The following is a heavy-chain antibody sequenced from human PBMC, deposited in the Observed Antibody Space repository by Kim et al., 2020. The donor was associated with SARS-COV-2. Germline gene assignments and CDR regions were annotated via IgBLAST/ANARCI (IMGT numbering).Heavy chain of an antibody. D-gene: IGHD3-9*01. Sequence: SETLSLTCAVYGGSFSGYYWSWIRQPPGKGLEWIGEINHSGSTNYNPSLKSRVTISVDTSKNQFSLKLSSVTAADTAVYYCARGDGYYDILTGYYLAKTRHDYWGQGTLVTVSS. CDR3: ARGDGYYDILTGYYLAKTRHDY. CDR1: GGSFSGYY. V-gene: IGHV4-34*01. CDR2: INHSGST. J-gene: IGHJ4*02.